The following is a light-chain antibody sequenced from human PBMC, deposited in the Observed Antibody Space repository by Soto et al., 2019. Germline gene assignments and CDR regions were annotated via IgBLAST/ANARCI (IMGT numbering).Light chain of an antibody. CDR3: AAWDDSLNGVV. V-gene: IGLV1-44*01. CDR2: SNN. J-gene: IGLJ2*01. Sequence: QPVLTQPPSASGTPGQRGTISCSGSSSNIGSYTVNWYQQLPGTAPKLLIYSNNQRPSGVPDRFSGSKSGTSVSLAISGLQSEDEADYYCAAWDDSLNGVVFGGGTKLTVL. CDR1: SSNIGSYT.